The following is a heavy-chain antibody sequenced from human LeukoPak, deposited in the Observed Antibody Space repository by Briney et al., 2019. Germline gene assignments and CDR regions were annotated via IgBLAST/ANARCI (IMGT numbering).Heavy chain of an antibody. D-gene: IGHD3-3*01. CDR3: ARARVWSGHFYSYYMDV. CDR1: GFTFATYP. J-gene: IGHJ6*03. CDR2: ITGSASTT. Sequence: PGGSLRLSCEASGFTFATYPMSWVRQAPGKGLEWVSTITGSASTTYYADSVKGRFTISRDNSKNTLSLQLNSLRAVDTAVYYCARARVWSGHFYSYYMDVWGRGTTVTVSS. V-gene: IGHV3-23*01.